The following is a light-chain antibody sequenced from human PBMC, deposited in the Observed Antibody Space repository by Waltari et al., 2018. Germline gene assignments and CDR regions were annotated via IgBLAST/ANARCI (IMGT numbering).Light chain of an antibody. V-gene: IGKV1-9*01. Sequence: DIQLTQSPSFLSASVGDRVTVTCRTSQDIITYLAWYQQKPGEAPKLLIHSVSTLQSGVPSRFSGSGSGSEFTLTITSLQPEDVATYYCQQLRAFGGGTKVEIK. CDR2: SVS. CDR1: QDIITY. CDR3: QQLRA. J-gene: IGKJ4*01.